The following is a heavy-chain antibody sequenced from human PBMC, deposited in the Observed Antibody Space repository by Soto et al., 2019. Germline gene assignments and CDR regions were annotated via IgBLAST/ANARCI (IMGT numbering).Heavy chain of an antibody. J-gene: IGHJ4*02. Sequence: GGSLRLSCAASGFTFSIYGMHWVRQAQGKGLEWVAVVWYDGSNKYYADSVKGRFTISRDNSKNTLYLQMNSLRAEDTAVYYCARATAEYTYADAVDYWGRGTLVTVSS. D-gene: IGHD5-18*01. V-gene: IGHV3-33*01. CDR3: ARATAEYTYADAVDY. CDR1: GFTFSIYG. CDR2: VWYDGSNK.